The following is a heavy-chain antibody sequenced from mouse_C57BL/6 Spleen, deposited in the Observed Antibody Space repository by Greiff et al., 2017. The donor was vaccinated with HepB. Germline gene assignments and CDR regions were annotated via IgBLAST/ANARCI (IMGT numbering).Heavy chain of an antibody. CDR3: AREYYYGSSDYFDY. V-gene: IGHV1-81*01. CDR2: IYPRSGNT. D-gene: IGHD1-1*01. J-gene: IGHJ2*01. CDR1: GYTFTSYG. Sequence: VQLQQSGAELARPGASVKLSCKASGYTFTSYGISWVKQRTGQGLEWIGEIYPRSGNTYYNEKFKGKATLTADKSSSTAYMELRSLTSEDSAVYFCAREYYYGSSDYFDYWGQGTTLTVSS.